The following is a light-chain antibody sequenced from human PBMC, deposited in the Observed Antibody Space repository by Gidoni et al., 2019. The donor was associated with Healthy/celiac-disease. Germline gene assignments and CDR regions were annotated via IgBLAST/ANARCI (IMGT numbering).Light chain of an antibody. CDR2: GAS. CDR1: QSVSSSY. V-gene: IGKV3-20*01. J-gene: IGKJ2*01. CDR3: QQYGNSPT. Sequence: SALTPSPATLSLSPGERATLSCRASQSVSSSYLAWYQQKPGQAPSLLIYGASSRATGIPDRFSGSGSGTDFTLTISRLEPEDFAVYYCQQYGNSPTFGQGTKLEIK.